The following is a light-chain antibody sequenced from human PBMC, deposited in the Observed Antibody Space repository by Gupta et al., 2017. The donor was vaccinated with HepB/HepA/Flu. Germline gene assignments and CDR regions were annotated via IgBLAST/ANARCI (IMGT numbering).Light chain of an antibody. J-gene: IGKJ2*01. CDR3: QQYNGYSS. Sequence: DIQMTQSPSTLSASVGGRVTITCRASQNVDNWLAWYQQKPGKAPKLLIYKASVLQTGVPFRFSGSGSGTEFTLTIRYLEPDDFATYYCQQYNGYSSFGQGTKLEIQ. CDR2: KAS. V-gene: IGKV1-5*03. CDR1: QNVDNW.